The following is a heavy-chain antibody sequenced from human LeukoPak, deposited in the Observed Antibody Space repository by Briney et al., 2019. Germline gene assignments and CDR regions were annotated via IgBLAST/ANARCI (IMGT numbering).Heavy chain of an antibody. Sequence: GASVKVSCKASGYTFANYGVNWVRQAAGQGLEWMGWISAYNGNTNYARKLQGRVTMTTDTSTSTAYMELRSLTSDDAAVYYCARWDRTASYYDYWGQGTLLTVSS. J-gene: IGHJ4*02. V-gene: IGHV1-18*01. CDR2: ISAYNGNT. CDR3: ARWDRTASYYDY. D-gene: IGHD1-14*01. CDR1: GYTFANYG.